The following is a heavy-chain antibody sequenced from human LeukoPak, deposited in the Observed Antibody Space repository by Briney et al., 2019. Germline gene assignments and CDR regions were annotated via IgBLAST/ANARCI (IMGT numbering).Heavy chain of an antibody. CDR1: GFTFSDYY. CDR3: AREKDYRSGWLSWFDP. CDR2: ISSSGSSI. J-gene: IGHJ5*02. V-gene: IGHV3-11*01. Sequence: PGGSLRLSCAASGFTFSDYYMSWIRQAPGKGLEWVSYISSSGSSIYYADSVKGRFTISRDNAKNSLFLQMDSLTAEDTAVYYCAREKDYRSGWLSWFDPWGQGTLVTVSS. D-gene: IGHD6-19*01.